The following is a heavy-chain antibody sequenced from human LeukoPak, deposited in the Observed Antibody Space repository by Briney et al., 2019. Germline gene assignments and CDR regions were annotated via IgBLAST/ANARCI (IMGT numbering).Heavy chain of an antibody. CDR3: ARDHSSSWYDFDY. CDR1: GYTFNSYG. CDR2: ISAYNGNT. J-gene: IGHJ4*02. Sequence: SVRVSCKASGYTFNSYGISWVPQAPGQGLEWMGWISAYNGNTNYAQKLQGRVTMTTDTSTSTAYMELRSLRSDDTAVYYCARDHSSSWYDFDYWGQGTLVTVSS. D-gene: IGHD6-13*01. V-gene: IGHV1-18*01.